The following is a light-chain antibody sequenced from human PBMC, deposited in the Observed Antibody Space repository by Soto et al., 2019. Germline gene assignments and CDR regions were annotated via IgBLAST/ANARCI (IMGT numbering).Light chain of an antibody. CDR2: AAS. J-gene: IGKJ2*01. CDR1: QSITNY. Sequence: DIQMTQSPSSLSASVGDRVTITCRASQSITNYLNWYQQKPGKAPNLLIYAASSLQSGVPSRFSGSGSGTDFTLTISSLQPEDSATYYCQQSYSTPRTLGQGTKLEIK. V-gene: IGKV1-39*01. CDR3: QQSYSTPRT.